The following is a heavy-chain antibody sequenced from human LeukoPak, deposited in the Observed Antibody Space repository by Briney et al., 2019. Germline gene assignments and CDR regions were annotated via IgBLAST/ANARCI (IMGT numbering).Heavy chain of an antibody. J-gene: IGHJ6*02. V-gene: IGHV1-46*04. CDR1: GYTFINHY. D-gene: IGHD3-22*01. Sequence: ASVKVSCKASGYTFINHYMHWVRQAPGQGLEWMGVINPSGGSPAYAQKLQGRVTMTRDTSTSAVYMELSSLRSEDTAVYYCARDYFETSGAISSFYLLDVWGLGTTVTVSS. CDR2: INPSGGSP. CDR3: ARDYFETSGAISSFYLLDV.